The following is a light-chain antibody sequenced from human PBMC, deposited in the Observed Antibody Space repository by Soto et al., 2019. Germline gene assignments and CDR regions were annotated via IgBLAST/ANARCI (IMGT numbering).Light chain of an antibody. CDR3: QQYNNWSGT. V-gene: IGKV3-15*01. CDR1: QSVSRN. CDR2: GAS. Sequence: EVVMTQSPATLSVSPGESATLSCRASQSVSRNLAWYQQRPGQAPRLLIYGASTRATGIPARFSGSGSGTEFTLTISSLQSEDFAVYYCQQYNNWSGTFGQGTKVEIK. J-gene: IGKJ1*01.